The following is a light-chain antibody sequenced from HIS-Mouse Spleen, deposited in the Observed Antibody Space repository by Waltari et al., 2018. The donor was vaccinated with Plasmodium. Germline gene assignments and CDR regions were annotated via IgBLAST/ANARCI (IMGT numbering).Light chain of an antibody. CDR1: ALPKQY. J-gene: IGLJ2*01. Sequence: SYELTQPPSVSVSPGQTARITCSGDALPKQYAYWYQQKPGQAPVLVIYKDSERPSGMPELFSGSSSGTTVTLTISGVQAEDEADYYCQSADSSGTYRVFGGGTKLTVL. V-gene: IGLV3-25*03. CDR3: QSADSSGTYRV. CDR2: KDS.